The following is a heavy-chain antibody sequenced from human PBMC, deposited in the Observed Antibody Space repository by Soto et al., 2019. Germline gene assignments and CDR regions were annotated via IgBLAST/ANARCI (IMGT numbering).Heavy chain of an antibody. CDR2: LSGSGTST. J-gene: IGHJ4*02. V-gene: IGHV3-23*01. CDR3: AKATTNGGWFNPFDS. Sequence: GGSLRLSCAASGFSFVNYAMNWVRQAPGKGLEWVSGLSGSGTSTYYADSVKGRFTISRDNPRDTLFLQMNSLTADDTAVYYCAKATTNGGWFNPFDSWGQGALVTVSS. D-gene: IGHD6-19*01. CDR1: GFSFVNYA.